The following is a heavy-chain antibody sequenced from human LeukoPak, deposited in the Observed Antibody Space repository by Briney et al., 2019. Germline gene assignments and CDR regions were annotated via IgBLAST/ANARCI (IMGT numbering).Heavy chain of an antibody. CDR1: GYSISSGYY. Sequence: PSETLSLTCTVSGYSISSGYYWGWIRQPPGKGLEWIGSIYHSGSTYYNPSLKSRVTISVDTSKNQFSLKLSSVTAADTAVYYCARNYDPEFDYWGQGTLVTVSS. D-gene: IGHD3-22*01. J-gene: IGHJ4*02. V-gene: IGHV4-38-2*02. CDR3: ARNYDPEFDY. CDR2: IYHSGST.